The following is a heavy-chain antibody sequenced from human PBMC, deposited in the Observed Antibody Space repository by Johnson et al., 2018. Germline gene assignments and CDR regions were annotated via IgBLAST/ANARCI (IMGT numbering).Heavy chain of an antibody. CDR1: GFTFGEYT. D-gene: IGHD6-13*01. J-gene: IGHJ6*03. CDR2: IRNKAYGETT. V-gene: IGHV3-49*03. CDR3: SRGSGYSTRWGNNHCYMDV. Sequence: VQLVQSGGGLVQPGRSLRLSCTTSGFTFGEYTMSWFRQAPGKGLEWVGFIRNKAYGETTEYAASAKGRFAISRYDSKSIAYLQMNSLQTEDTGVYYCSRGSGYSTRWGNNHCYMDVWGKGTTVTVSS.